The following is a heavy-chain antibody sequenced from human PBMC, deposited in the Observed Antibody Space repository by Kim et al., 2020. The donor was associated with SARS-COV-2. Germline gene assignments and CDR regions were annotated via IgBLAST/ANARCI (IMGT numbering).Heavy chain of an antibody. V-gene: IGHV5-10-1*01. Sequence: SSPSFQGHVTIAADKSISTAYLQWSSLKASDTAMYYCARPPGSWYGGFDYWGQGTLVTVSS. CDR3: ARPPGSWYGGFDY. D-gene: IGHD6-13*01. J-gene: IGHJ4*02.